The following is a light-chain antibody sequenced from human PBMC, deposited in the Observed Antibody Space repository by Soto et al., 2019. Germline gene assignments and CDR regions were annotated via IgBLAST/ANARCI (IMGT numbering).Light chain of an antibody. J-gene: IGKJ5*01. CDR3: QQKGT. CDR1: QGIDSS. CDR2: AAS. Sequence: DIQMTQSPSTLSASVGDRFTITCRASQGIDSSFAWYQQKPGKAPKLLIYAASSLQSGVPSRFSGSGSGTDFTLTISSLQPEDFATYYCQQKGTFGQGTRLEIK. V-gene: IGKV1-39*01.